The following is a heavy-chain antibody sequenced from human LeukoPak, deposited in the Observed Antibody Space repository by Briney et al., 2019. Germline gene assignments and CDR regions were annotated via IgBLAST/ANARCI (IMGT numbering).Heavy chain of an antibody. Sequence: GGSLRLSCAASGSTFDDYAMHWVRQAPGKGLEWVSGISWNSGSIGYADSVKGRFTISRDNAKNSLYLQMNSLRAEDTALYYCAKSIAGNSAAYDAFDIWGQGTMVTVSS. J-gene: IGHJ3*02. D-gene: IGHD4-23*01. CDR1: GSTFDDYA. V-gene: IGHV3-9*01. CDR2: ISWNSGSI. CDR3: AKSIAGNSAAYDAFDI.